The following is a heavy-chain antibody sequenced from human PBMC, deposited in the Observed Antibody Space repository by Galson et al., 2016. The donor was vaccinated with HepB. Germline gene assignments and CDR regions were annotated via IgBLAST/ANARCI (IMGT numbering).Heavy chain of an antibody. V-gene: IGHV3-30-3*01. CDR3: ARDRRRYFDWFVL. CDR1: GFTFSSYA. J-gene: IGHJ4*02. Sequence: SLRLSCAASGFTFSSYAMHWVRQAPGKGLEWVAVISYDGSNKYYADSVKGRSTISRDNSKNTLYLQMNSLRAEDTAVYYCARDRRRYFDWFVLWGQGTLVTVSS. D-gene: IGHD3-9*01. CDR2: ISYDGSNK.